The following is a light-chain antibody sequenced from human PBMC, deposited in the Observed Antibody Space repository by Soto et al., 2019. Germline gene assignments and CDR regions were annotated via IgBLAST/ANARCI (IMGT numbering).Light chain of an antibody. CDR1: SSDVGAHNY. V-gene: IGLV2-14*01. CDR2: EVT. Sequence: QSALTQPASVSGSPGQSITISCTGASSDVGAHNYVSWYQQYPGKAPKVIISEVTNRPSGVSNRFSGSKSGNTASLTISGLQAEDEADYYCSSYTSSNTLVFGGGTQLTVL. J-gene: IGLJ2*01. CDR3: SSYTSSNTLV.